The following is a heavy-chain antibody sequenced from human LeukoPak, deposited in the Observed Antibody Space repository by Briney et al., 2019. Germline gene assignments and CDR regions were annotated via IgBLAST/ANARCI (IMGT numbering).Heavy chain of an antibody. CDR1: GFTFSIYS. Sequence: GGSLRLSCAASGFTFSIYSMNWVRQAPGKGVEWVSSINSDSSLMYYAESVKGRFTISRDTVRNSLCLQMNSLRAEDTALYFCIRDLFDDYSLDYWGQGALVTVSP. V-gene: IGHV3-21*01. J-gene: IGHJ4*02. CDR2: INSDSSLM. D-gene: IGHD4-11*01. CDR3: IRDLFDDYSLDY.